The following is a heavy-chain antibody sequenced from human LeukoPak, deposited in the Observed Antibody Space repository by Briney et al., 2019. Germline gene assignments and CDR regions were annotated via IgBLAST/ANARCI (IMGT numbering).Heavy chain of an antibody. CDR3: ARLVDYDNSGDPDIFDI. CDR1: SGFISSYY. Sequence: KTSETLSLTCIVSSGFISSYYWSWIRQTPGKGLEWIAFINYSGRIKYNPSLQSRVSISPDTSKNHFSLQLRSVMAADTAVYYCARLVDYDNSGDPDIFDIWGQGTIVSIS. V-gene: IGHV4-59*01. J-gene: IGHJ3*02. CDR2: INYSGRI. D-gene: IGHD3-22*01.